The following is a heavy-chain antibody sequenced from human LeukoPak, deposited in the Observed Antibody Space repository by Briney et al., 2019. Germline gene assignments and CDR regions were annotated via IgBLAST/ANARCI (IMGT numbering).Heavy chain of an antibody. CDR3: ARASGTYYYDSSGYYSSYYYYMDV. V-gene: IGHV4-59*13. J-gene: IGHJ6*03. D-gene: IGHD3-22*01. Sequence: SQTLSLTCTVPGGSISSYYWSWIRQPPGKGLEWIGYIYYSGSTNYNPSLKSRVTISVDTSKNQFSLKLSSVTAADTAVYYCARASGTYYYDSSGYYSSYYYYMDVWGKGTTVTISS. CDR1: GGSISSYY. CDR2: IYYSGST.